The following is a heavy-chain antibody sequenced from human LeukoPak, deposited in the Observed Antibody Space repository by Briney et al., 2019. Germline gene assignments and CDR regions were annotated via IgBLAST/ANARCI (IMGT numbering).Heavy chain of an antibody. J-gene: IGHJ4*02. CDR1: GDSISRYY. D-gene: IGHD3-10*01. CDR3: ARHIGRVLPFDY. CDR2: IYYSGSA. Sequence: PSETLSLTCTVSGDSISRYYWSWIGQPPGKGPEWIGHIYYSGSANYNPSLKSRVTISIDTSKNQFSLKLSSVTAADTAMYYCARHIGRVLPFDYWGQGTLVTVSS. V-gene: IGHV4-59*08.